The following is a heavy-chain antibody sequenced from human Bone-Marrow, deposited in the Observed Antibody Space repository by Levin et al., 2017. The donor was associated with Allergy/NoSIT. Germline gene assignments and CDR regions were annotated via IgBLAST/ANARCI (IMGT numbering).Heavy chain of an antibody. D-gene: IGHD5-24*01. CDR1: GFSLSTSGMC. Sequence: SGPTLVKPTQTLTLTCTFSGFSLSTSGMCVSWIRQPPGKALEWLALIDWDDDKYYSTSLKTRLTISKDTSKNQVVRTMTKMDPVDTATYYCARIQRDGYKYESDGMDGWGQGTTVTVSS. J-gene: IGHJ6*02. CDR3: ARIQRDGYKYESDGMDG. CDR2: IDWDDDK. V-gene: IGHV2-70*01.